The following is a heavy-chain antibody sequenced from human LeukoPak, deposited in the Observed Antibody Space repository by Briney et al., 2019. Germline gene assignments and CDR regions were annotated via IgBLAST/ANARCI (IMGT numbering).Heavy chain of an antibody. J-gene: IGHJ3*02. CDR2: IGQDGDI. D-gene: IGHD1-1*01. Sequence: GGSLRLSCAASGFTFSRYDMHWVRQVSGNGLEWVSAIGQDGDIYYPGSVKGRFTISRENARNSLYLQMNSLRAGDTGVYYCVRETPNAWRSAFDIWGQGTVVTVSS. CDR1: GFTFSRYD. V-gene: IGHV3-13*01. CDR3: VRETPNAWRSAFDI.